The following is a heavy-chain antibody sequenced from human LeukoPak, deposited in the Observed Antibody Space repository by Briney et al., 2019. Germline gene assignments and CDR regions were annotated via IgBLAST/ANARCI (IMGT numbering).Heavy chain of an antibody. V-gene: IGHV3-20*04. CDR1: GFTFSSYW. Sequence: PGGSLRLSCAASGFTFSSYWMSWVRQAPGKGLEWVSGINWNGGSTGYADSVKGRFTISRDNAKNSMYLQMNSLRAEDTALYYCARDGPTRFVYYYYMDVWGKGTTVTVSS. D-gene: IGHD3-16*01. CDR2: INWNGGST. CDR3: ARDGPTRFVYYYYMDV. J-gene: IGHJ6*03.